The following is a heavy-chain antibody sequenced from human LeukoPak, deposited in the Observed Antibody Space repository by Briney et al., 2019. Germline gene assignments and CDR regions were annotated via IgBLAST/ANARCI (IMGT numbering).Heavy chain of an antibody. V-gene: IGHV4-4*07. CDR2: IYSSGVT. D-gene: IGHD6-13*01. Sequence: PSETLSLTCTVSGDSFSSYYWSWLRQPAGQGLEWIGRIYSSGVTHYNPSLQSRVTMSVDTSKNQFSLKLSSVTAADTAVYYCAREMVVAAAGPFFDYWGQGTLVAVAS. CDR1: GDSFSSYY. CDR3: AREMVVAAAGPFFDY. J-gene: IGHJ4*02.